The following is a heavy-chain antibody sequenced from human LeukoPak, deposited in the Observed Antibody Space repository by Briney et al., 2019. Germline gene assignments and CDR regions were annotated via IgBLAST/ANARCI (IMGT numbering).Heavy chain of an antibody. J-gene: IGHJ6*02. CDR3: ARDAVDTANAV. D-gene: IGHD5-18*01. Sequence: GRSLRLSCAASGFTFDDYAMHWVRQAPGKGLEWVSGISWNSGSIGYADSVKGRFTISRDNAKNSLYLQMNSLRAEDTAVYYCARDAVDTANAVWGQGTTVTVSS. V-gene: IGHV3-9*01. CDR2: ISWNSGSI. CDR1: GFTFDDYA.